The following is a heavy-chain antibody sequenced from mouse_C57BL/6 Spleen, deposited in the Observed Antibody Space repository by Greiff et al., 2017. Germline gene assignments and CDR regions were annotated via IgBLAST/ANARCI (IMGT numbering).Heavy chain of an antibody. V-gene: IGHV1-19*01. CDR3: ARRGGSRYEYAMDY. J-gene: IGHJ4*01. CDR2: INPYNGGT. D-gene: IGHD1-1*01. CDR1: GYTFTDYY. Sequence: VQLQQSGPVLVKPGASVKMSCKASGYTFTDYYMNWVKQSHGKSLEWIGVINPYNGGTSYNQKFKGKATLTVDKSSSTAYVELNSLTSEDSAVYYCARRGGSRYEYAMDYWGQGTSVTVSS.